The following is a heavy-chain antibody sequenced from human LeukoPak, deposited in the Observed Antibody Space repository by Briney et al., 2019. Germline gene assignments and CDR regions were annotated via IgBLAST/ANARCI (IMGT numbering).Heavy chain of an antibody. V-gene: IGHV3-30*02. J-gene: IGHJ4*02. CDR3: AKGSHYPYYFDY. CDR2: IRYDGSNK. D-gene: IGHD2-15*01. CDR1: GFTFSSYS. Sequence: GGSLRLSCAASGFTFSSYSMNWVRQAPGKGLEWVAFIRYDGSNKYYADSVKGRFTVSRDNSKNTLYLQMNSLRDEDTAVYYCAKGSHYPYYFDYWGQGTLVTVSS.